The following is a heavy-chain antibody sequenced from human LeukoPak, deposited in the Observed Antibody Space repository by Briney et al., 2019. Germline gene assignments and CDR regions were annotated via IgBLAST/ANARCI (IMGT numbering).Heavy chain of an antibody. J-gene: IGHJ4*02. CDR1: GFTFSSYA. D-gene: IGHD3-10*01. CDR2: ISGSGGGT. Sequence: GGSLRLSCAASGFTFSSYAMSWVRQAPGKGLEWVSTISGSGGGTYYADSVKSRFTLSRDNSMNTLYLQMNSLRAEDTAVYYCAKDVESGRSADYWGQGTLVTVSS. CDR3: AKDVESGRSADY. V-gene: IGHV3-23*01.